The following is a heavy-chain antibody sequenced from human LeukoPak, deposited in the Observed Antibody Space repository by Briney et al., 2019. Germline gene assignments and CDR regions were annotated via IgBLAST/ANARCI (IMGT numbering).Heavy chain of an antibody. Sequence: GGSLRLSCAASGFTFSSCAMSWVRQAPGKGLEWVSTISGSGGSTNYADSAKGRFTISRDNSKNTLHLQMNSLRAEDTAVYHCAKDRGSGWGIDYWGQGTLVTVSS. CDR2: ISGSGGST. V-gene: IGHV3-23*01. CDR1: GFTFSSCA. J-gene: IGHJ4*02. D-gene: IGHD6-19*01. CDR3: AKDRGSGWGIDY.